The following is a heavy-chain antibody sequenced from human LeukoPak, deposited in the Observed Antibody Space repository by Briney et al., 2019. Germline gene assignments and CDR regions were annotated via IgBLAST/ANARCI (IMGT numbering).Heavy chain of an antibody. J-gene: IGHJ5*02. V-gene: IGHV1-2*02. CDR2: INPNSGGT. Sequence: ASVKVSCKASGYTFTGYYMHWVRQAPGQGLEWMGWINPNSGGTNYAQKFQGRVTMTRDTSISTAYMELSGLRSDDTAVYYCARGGDIVVVPAALSWFDPWGQGTLVTVSS. CDR3: ARGGDIVVVPAALSWFDP. CDR1: GYTFTGYY. D-gene: IGHD2-2*01.